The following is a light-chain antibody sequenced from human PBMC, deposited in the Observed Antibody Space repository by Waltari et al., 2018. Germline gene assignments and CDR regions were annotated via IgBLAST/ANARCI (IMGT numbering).Light chain of an antibody. CDR1: NSDVGTYTP. Sequence: QSALTQPASVSGSLRQPITIACTGANSDVGTYTPVSWYQQHPGKAPKLMIYEGSKRPSGVSNRFSGSQSGNTASLTISGLQAEDDGDYYCCSYAGSSTYVLFGGGTKLTVL. J-gene: IGLJ2*01. V-gene: IGLV2-23*01. CDR3: CSYAGSSTYVL. CDR2: EGS.